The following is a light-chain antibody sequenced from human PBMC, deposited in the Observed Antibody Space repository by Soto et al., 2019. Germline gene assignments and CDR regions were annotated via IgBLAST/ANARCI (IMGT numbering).Light chain of an antibody. CDR1: SSDIGGYNY. CDR3: SSYTSSSTGV. CDR2: DVS. Sequence: QSVLTQPASVSGSPGQSITISCTGTSSDIGGYNYVSWYQQHPGKAPKLMIFDVSNWPSGVSYRFSGSKSGNTASLTISGLQAEDEADYYCSSYTSSSTGVFGGGTKLTVL. J-gene: IGLJ2*01. V-gene: IGLV2-14*01.